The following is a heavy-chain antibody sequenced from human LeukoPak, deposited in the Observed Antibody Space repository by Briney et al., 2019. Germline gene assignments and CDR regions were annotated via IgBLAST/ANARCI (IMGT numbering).Heavy chain of an antibody. Sequence: ASVKVSCKASGYTFTGYYMHWVRQAPGQGLEWMGWINPNSGGTNYAQKFQGRVTMTRDTSISTAYMELSRLRSDDTAVYYCARGPEVGDFWSGYYYDYYYMDVWGKGTTVTVSS. V-gene: IGHV1-2*02. D-gene: IGHD3-3*01. J-gene: IGHJ6*03. CDR2: INPNSGGT. CDR1: GYTFTGYY. CDR3: ARGPEVGDFWSGYYYDYYYMDV.